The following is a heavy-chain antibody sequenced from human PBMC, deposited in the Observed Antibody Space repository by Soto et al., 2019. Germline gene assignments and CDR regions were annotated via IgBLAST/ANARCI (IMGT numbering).Heavy chain of an antibody. V-gene: IGHV3-7*01. Sequence: EVILVESGGALVQPGESLRLSCEASGFIFSSYWMGWVRQAPGKGLEWVANIKQDGSETYYMDSVKGRFTISRDNAKNSLYLQMNGLRVEDTAVYYCARASGIRDYWGQGTLVTVSS. J-gene: IGHJ4*02. CDR1: GFIFSSYW. CDR3: ARASGIRDY. D-gene: IGHD3-10*01. CDR2: IKQDGSET.